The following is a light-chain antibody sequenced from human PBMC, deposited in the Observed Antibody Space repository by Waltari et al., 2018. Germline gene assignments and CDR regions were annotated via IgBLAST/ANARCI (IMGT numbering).Light chain of an antibody. Sequence: DIQMTQSPSSVAASVGDRVTITCRASQGISSWLAWYQQKPGSAPKVLIYSASTLQTGGPSRFSGSGSGTDFTLTIDSLQPEDFATYYCQQGNSFPPTFGQGTKVEIK. CDR1: QGISSW. J-gene: IGKJ1*01. V-gene: IGKV1-12*01. CDR3: QQGNSFPPT. CDR2: SAS.